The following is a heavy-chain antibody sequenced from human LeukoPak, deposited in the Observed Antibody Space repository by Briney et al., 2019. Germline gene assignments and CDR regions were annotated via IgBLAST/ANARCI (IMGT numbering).Heavy chain of an antibody. J-gene: IGHJ4*02. CDR3: APDLNRWLRNY. Sequence: PGGSLRLSCAASGFTSGIYAVSWVRQAPGKGLEWVSAFSGGGDSYYADSVKGRFTISRDNSKKILYLQMNSLRAEDTAVYFRAPDLNRWLRNYWGQGTLVTVSS. V-gene: IGHV3-23*01. CDR2: FSGGGDS. CDR1: GFTSGIYA. D-gene: IGHD5-12*01.